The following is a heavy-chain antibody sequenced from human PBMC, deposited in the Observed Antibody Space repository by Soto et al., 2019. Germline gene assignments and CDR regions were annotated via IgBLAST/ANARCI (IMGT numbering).Heavy chain of an antibody. D-gene: IGHD4-17*01. V-gene: IGHV3-74*01. CDR1: GFTFSGYW. CDR2: INGDGRTT. Sequence: EVQLVESGGGVVPPGGSLRLSCAASGFTFSGYWMHCVRQAPGKGLMWVSRINGDGRTTNYADSVKGRFTISRENAKNTLYLQMNSLRAEDTAVYYCARAAYGEYWFDPWGQGTLVTVSS. J-gene: IGHJ5*02. CDR3: ARAAYGEYWFDP.